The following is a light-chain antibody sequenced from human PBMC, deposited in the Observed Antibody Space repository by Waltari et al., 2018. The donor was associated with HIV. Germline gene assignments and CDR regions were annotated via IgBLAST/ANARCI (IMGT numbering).Light chain of an antibody. CDR2: RNN. J-gene: IGLJ1*01. CDR1: SSSIGSNY. Sequence: QSVLTQPPSASGTPGQRVTISCSGSSSSIGSNYVYWYQQLPGTAPTLLIYRNNQRPSVVPDRFSGSKSGTSASLAISGLRSEDEADYYCAAWDDSLSGYVFGTGTKVTVL. V-gene: IGLV1-47*01. CDR3: AAWDDSLSGYV.